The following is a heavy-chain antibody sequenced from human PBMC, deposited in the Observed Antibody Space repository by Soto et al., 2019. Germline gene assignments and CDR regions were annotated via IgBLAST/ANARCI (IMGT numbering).Heavy chain of an antibody. CDR3: ARGPGYSYFDY. D-gene: IGHD3-22*01. V-gene: IGHV1-46*01. CDR1: GCALTRYY. Sequence: ASVKVSCKASGCALTRYYMSWVRQAPGQGLEWMGIINPSHGSTNYAQKFQGRVTMTRDTSTSTVYMELSSLRSEDTAVYYCARGPGYSYFDYWGQGTLVTVS. CDR2: INPSHGST. J-gene: IGHJ4*02.